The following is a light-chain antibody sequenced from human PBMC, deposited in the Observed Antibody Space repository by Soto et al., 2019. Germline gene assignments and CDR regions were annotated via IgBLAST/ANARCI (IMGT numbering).Light chain of an antibody. V-gene: IGKV3-20*01. CDR2: DAS. J-gene: IGKJ2*01. CDR3: QQYDRSPPYT. Sequence: EIVLTQSPGTLSLSPGERATLSCRASPSISSNYLAWYQQKPGQAPRLLIYDASSRATGVPDRFSGSGSGTDFTLTISRLEPEDFAVYHCQQYDRSPPYTFGQGTKLEIK. CDR1: PSISSNY.